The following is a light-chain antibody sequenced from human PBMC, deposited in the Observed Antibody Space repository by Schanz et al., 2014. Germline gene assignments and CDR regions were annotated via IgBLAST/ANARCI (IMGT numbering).Light chain of an antibody. CDR1: RTISIY. CDR2: AAS. Sequence: DIQMTQSPSSLSASVGDRVTLTCRASRTISIYLNWYQQKAGKAPKLLIYAASSLQSGVPSRFSGSGSGTDFTLTISSLQPEDFATYYCQQTYSTVWTFGQGTKVEIK. CDR3: QQTYSTVWT. V-gene: IGKV1-39*01. J-gene: IGKJ1*01.